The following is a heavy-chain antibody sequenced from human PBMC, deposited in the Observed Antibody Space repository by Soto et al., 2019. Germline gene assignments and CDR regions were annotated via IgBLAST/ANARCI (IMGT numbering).Heavy chain of an antibody. V-gene: IGHV1-18*01. D-gene: IGHD5-18*01. Sequence: ASVKVSCKASGYTFTSYGISWVRQAPGQGLEWMGWISAYNGNTNYAQKLQGRVTMTTDTSTSTAYMELRSLRSEDTAVYYCAKDVGLWLASYDYGMDVWGQGTTVTVSS. J-gene: IGHJ6*02. CDR2: ISAYNGNT. CDR1: GYTFTSYG. CDR3: AKDVGLWLASYDYGMDV.